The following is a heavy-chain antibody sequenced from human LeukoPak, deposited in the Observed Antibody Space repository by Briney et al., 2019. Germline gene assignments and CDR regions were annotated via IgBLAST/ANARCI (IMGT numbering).Heavy chain of an antibody. Sequence: PGGSLRLSCAASGFTFSSYEMNWVRQAPGKGLEWVSYISSSGSTIYYADSVKGRFTISRDNAKNSLYLQMNSLRAKDTAVYYCAREDTTVVNIDYWGQGTLVTVSS. D-gene: IGHD4-23*01. J-gene: IGHJ4*02. CDR3: AREDTTVVNIDY. V-gene: IGHV3-48*03. CDR1: GFTFSSYE. CDR2: ISSSGSTI.